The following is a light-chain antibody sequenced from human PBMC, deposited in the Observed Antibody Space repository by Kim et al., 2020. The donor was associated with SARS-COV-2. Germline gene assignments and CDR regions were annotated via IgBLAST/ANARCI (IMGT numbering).Light chain of an antibody. J-gene: IGLJ3*02. CDR1: SGYSNYK. V-gene: IGLV9-49*01. Sequence: CTLSSGYSNYKVDWYQQRPGKGPRFVMRVGTGGIVGSKGDGIPDRFSVLGSGLNRYLTIKNIQEEGESDYHCGADHGSGSNFVSWVCGGGTKLTVL. CDR3: GADHGSGSNFVSWV. CDR2: VGTGGIVG.